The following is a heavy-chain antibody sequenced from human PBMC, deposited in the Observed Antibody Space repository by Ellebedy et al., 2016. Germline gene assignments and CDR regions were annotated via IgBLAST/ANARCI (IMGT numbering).Heavy chain of an antibody. CDR1: GLPFGSKG. CDR3: AKDGGLGRWLLGWYFDL. D-gene: IGHD5-24*01. Sequence: GGSLRLSXEASGLPFGSKGMHWVRQAPGKGLEWVAAISYDGEGTDYADAVKGRFTISRDNSEDTLFLQMNSLRAEDTAVYYCAKDGGLGRWLLGWYFDLWGRGTLVTVSS. J-gene: IGHJ2*01. CDR2: ISYDGEGT. V-gene: IGHV3-30*18.